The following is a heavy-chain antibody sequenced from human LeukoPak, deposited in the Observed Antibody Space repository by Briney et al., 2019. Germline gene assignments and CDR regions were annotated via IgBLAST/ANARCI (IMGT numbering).Heavy chain of an antibody. V-gene: IGHV4-4*09. CDR3: ARLGSYHDF. CDR1: GGPISSYY. J-gene: IGHJ4*02. CDR2: IYTSGST. Sequence: SETLSLTCTVSGGPISSYYWSWIRQPPGKGLEWIGYIYTSGSTNYNPSLKSRLTMSIDTSRNQLSLKLTSVTAADTAVYFCARLGSYHDFWGQGALVTVSS. D-gene: IGHD1-26*01.